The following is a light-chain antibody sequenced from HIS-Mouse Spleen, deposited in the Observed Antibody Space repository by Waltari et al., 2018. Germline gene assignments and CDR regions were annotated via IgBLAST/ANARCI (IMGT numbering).Light chain of an antibody. CDR2: EDS. Sequence: SYELTQPPSVSVSPGQTARITCSGDALPKKYAYWYQQKSGQAPLLVIYEDSKRPSGIPGRLSGSSSGKMATLTISGAQVEDEADYYCYSTDSSGNHRVFGGGTKLTVL. CDR3: YSTDSSGNHRV. CDR1: ALPKKY. V-gene: IGLV3-10*01. J-gene: IGLJ2*01.